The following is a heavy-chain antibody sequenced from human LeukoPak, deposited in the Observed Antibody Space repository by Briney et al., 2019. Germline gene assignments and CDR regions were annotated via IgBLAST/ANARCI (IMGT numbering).Heavy chain of an antibody. CDR2: ISYDGSNT. J-gene: IGHJ4*02. CDR3: ARGTYGGNSGQDY. Sequence: GGSLRLSCAASGFTFSNYAMHWVRQAPGKGLDWVALISYDGSNTYYADSVKGRFTISRDNSKNTVYLQMNSLRAEDTAVYYCARGTYGGNSGQDYWGQGTLVTVSS. CDR1: GFTFSNYA. V-gene: IGHV3-30*14. D-gene: IGHD4-23*01.